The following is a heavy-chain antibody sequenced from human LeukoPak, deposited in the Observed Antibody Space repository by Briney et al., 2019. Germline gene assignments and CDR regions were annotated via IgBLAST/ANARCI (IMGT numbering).Heavy chain of an antibody. CDR2: IYYSGST. J-gene: IGHJ4*02. D-gene: IGHD3-22*01. Sequence: PSETLSLTCSVSGGSISSTTYYWGWIRQPPGKGLEWIGSIYYSGSTYYNPSLKSRVTISVDTSKNQFSLKLSSVTAADTAVYFCGRHRVTTTSPMDYWGQGTLVTVSS. CDR3: GRHRVTTTSPMDY. CDR1: GGSISSTTYY. V-gene: IGHV4-39*01.